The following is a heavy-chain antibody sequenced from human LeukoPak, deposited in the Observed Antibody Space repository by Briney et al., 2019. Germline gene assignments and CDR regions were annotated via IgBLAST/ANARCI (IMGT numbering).Heavy chain of an antibody. CDR2: IYYSGTTT. J-gene: IGHJ4*02. D-gene: IGHD1-1*01. CDR3: ARVDDWNALEY. CDR1: GGSLNNYY. V-gene: IGHV4-59*01. Sequence: PSETLSLTCTVSGGSLNNYYWSWIRQPPGKALEWIGYIYYSGTTTNYNPSLKSRVTISVDTAKNQFSLKLNSVTAADTALYYCARVDDWNALEYWGQGTLVTVSS.